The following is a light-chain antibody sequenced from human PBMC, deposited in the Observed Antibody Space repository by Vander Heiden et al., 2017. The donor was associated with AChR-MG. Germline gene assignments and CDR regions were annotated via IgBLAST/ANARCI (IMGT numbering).Light chain of an antibody. CDR2: EVS. CDR3: CSYAGSSIVI. Sequence: QSYLTQPAPVSGSPGQSITISCTGTNQDVGNYKLVSWYQQHPGKAPTLILYEVSNRPSGVSNRFSGSKSGNTASLTISGLQAEDEADYFCCSYAGSSIVIFGGGTKLTVL. V-gene: IGLV2-23*02. J-gene: IGLJ2*01. CDR1: NQDVGNYKL.